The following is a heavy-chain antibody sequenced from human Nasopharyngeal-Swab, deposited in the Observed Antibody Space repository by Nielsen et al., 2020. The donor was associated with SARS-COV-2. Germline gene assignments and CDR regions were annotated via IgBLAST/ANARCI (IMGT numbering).Heavy chain of an antibody. Sequence: SVKVSCKASDYSFTTYGISWVRQAPGQGLEWMGWINAYNGNTNYAQNFQGRVTMTTDTSTSTAYMELRSLRSGDTAVYYCASPTRTSGTYSLGYWGQGTLVTVSS. CDR3: ASPTRTSGTYSLGY. V-gene: IGHV1-18*04. CDR1: DYSFTTYG. J-gene: IGHJ4*02. CDR2: INAYNGNT. D-gene: IGHD1-26*01.